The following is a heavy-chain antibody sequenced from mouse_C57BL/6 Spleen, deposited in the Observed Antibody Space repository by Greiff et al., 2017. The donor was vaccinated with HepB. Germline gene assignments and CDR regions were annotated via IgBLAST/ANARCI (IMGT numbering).Heavy chain of an antibody. CDR1: GYTFTSYW. CDR3: ARIDGSSHYAMDF. J-gene: IGHJ4*01. Sequence: QVQLKQPGAELVRPGSSVKLSCKASGYTFTSYWMDWVKQRPGQGLEWIGNIYPSDSGTHYNQKFKDKATLTVDKSSSTAYMQLSSLTSEDSAVYYCARIDGSSHYAMDFWGQGTSVTVSS. D-gene: IGHD1-1*01. CDR2: IYPSDSGT. V-gene: IGHV1-61*01.